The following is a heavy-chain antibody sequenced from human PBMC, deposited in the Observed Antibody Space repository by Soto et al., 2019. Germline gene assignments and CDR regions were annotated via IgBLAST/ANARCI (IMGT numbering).Heavy chain of an antibody. D-gene: IGHD1-26*01. J-gene: IGHJ4*02. Sequence: PGGSLRLSCAASGFTFSSYAMSWVRQAPGKGLEWVSAISGSGGSTYYADSVKGRFTISRDNSKNTLYLQMNSLRAEDTAVYYCAKARSGSPKPYYFDYWGQGTLVTVSS. CDR1: GFTFSSYA. V-gene: IGHV3-23*01. CDR2: ISGSGGST. CDR3: AKARSGSPKPYYFDY.